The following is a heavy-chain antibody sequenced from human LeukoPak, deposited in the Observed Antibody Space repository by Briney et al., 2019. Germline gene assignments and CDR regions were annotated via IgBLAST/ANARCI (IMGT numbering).Heavy chain of an antibody. CDR1: GFTFSSYA. Sequence: PGRSLRLSCAASGFTFSSYAMSWVRLAPGKGREWVSAISGSGRSTYYADSVKGRFTISRDNSKNTLYLQMNSLRAEDTTVYYCAKDGGSYPLYYFDSWGQGTLVTVSS. CDR2: ISGSGRST. CDR3: AKDGGSYPLYYFDS. D-gene: IGHD3-16*02. J-gene: IGHJ4*02. V-gene: IGHV3-23*01.